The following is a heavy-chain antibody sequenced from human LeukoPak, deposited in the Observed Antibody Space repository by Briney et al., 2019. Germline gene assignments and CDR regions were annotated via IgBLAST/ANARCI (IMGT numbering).Heavy chain of an antibody. CDR3: ARGAPYCSGGNCMYYFDY. D-gene: IGHD2-15*01. CDR1: GFTFDDYA. J-gene: IGHJ4*02. CDR2: ISWNSGSI. V-gene: IGHV3-9*01. Sequence: PGRSLRLSCAASGFTFDDYAMHWVRQAPGKGLEWVSGISWNSGSIGYADSVKGRSTISRDNAKNSLYLQMNSLRAEDTAVYYCARGAPYCSGGNCMYYFDYWGQGTLVTVSS.